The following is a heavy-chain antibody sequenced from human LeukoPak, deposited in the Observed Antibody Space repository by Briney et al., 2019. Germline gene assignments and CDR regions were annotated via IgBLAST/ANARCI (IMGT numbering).Heavy chain of an antibody. CDR1: GGSISSSSYY. CDR3: ARPVVRGGRDWFDP. V-gene: IGHV4-39*07. J-gene: IGHJ5*02. Sequence: SETLSLTCTVSGGSISSSSYYWGWIRQPPGKGLEWIGSIYYSGSTYYNPSLKSRVTISVDTSKNQFSLKLSSVTAADTAVYYCARPVVRGGRDWFDPWGQGTLVTVSS. D-gene: IGHD3-10*01. CDR2: IYYSGST.